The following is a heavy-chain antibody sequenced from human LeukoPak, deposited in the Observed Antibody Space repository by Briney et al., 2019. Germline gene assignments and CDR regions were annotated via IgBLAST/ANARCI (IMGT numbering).Heavy chain of an antibody. CDR1: GFTFSSYA. CDR2: ISGSGGSA. J-gene: IGHJ4*02. D-gene: IGHD5-12*01. Sequence: GGSLRLSCAASGFTFSSYAMSWVRQAPEKGLEWVSAISGSGGSAYYADSVKGRFTISRDNSKNTLYLQMNSLRAEDTAVYYCARAKERGGYDTGGFDYWGQGTLVTVSS. V-gene: IGHV3-23*01. CDR3: ARAKERGGYDTGGFDY.